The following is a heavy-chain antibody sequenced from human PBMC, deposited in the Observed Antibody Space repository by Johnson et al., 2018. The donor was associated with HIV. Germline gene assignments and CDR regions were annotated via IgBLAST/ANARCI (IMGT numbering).Heavy chain of an antibody. CDR3: ARERYGSQAIDAFDI. J-gene: IGHJ3*02. CDR2: ISYHGSNK. CDR1: GFTFSSYA. D-gene: IGHD2-15*01. Sequence: QVQLVESGGGVVQPGRSLRLSCAASGFTFSSYAMHWVRQAPGKGLEWVAVISYHGSNKYYADSVKGRFTISRDNSKNTLYLQMNSLRTEDTAVYYCARERYGSQAIDAFDIWGQGTLVTVSS. V-gene: IGHV3-30-3*01.